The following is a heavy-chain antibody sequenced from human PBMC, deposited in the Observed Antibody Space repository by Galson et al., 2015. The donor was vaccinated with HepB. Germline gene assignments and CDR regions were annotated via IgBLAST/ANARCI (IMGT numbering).Heavy chain of an antibody. V-gene: IGHV1-24*01. CDR3: ATKRAPGPAAISDAFDI. CDR1: GYTLTELS. J-gene: IGHJ3*02. CDR2: FDPEDGET. D-gene: IGHD2-2*01. Sequence: SVKVSCKVSGYTLTELSMHWVRQAPGQGLEWMGGFDPEDGETIYAQKFQGRVTMTEDTSTDTAYMELSSLRSEDTAVYYCATKRAPGPAAISDAFDIWGQGTMVTVSS.